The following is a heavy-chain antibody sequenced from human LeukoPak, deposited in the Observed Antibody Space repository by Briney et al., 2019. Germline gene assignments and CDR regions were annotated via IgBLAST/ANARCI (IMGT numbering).Heavy chain of an antibody. CDR3: ARDDFPTYYYDSSGYYPPGY. Sequence: GGSLRLSCAASGFTFSSYWMLWVRQAPGKGLVWVSRINSDGSSTSYADSVKGRFTISRDNAKNTLYLQMNSLRAEDTAVYYCARDDFPTYYYDSSGYYPPGYWGQGTLVTVSS. CDR1: GFTFSSYW. CDR2: INSDGSST. J-gene: IGHJ4*02. V-gene: IGHV3-74*01. D-gene: IGHD3-22*01.